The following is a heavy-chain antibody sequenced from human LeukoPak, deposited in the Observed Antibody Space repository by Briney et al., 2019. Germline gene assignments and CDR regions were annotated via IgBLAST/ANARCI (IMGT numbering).Heavy chain of an antibody. CDR2: ISTYNGNT. D-gene: IGHD3-3*01. V-gene: IGHV1-18*01. CDR3: ARVLRYDFWSAYYFDY. Sequence: ASVKVSCKASGYTFNNYDISWVRQAPGQGLEWMAWISTYNGNTNYALKVQGRATMNTDTSTSTAYMELRSLRSDDTAVYYCARVLRYDFWSAYYFDYWGQGTLVTVSS. CDR1: GYTFNNYD. J-gene: IGHJ4*02.